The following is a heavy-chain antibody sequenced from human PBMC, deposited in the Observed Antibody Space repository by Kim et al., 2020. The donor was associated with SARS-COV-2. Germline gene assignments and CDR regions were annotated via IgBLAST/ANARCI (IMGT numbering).Heavy chain of an antibody. Sequence: SETLSLTCTVSGGSISSSSYYWGWIRQPPGKGLEWIGSIYYSGSTYYNPSLKSRVTISVDTSKNQFSLKLSSVTAADTTVYYCARHPVGFLEWLSSYWGQGTLVTVSS. CDR3: ARHPVGFLEWLSSY. D-gene: IGHD3-3*01. CDR1: GGSISSSSYY. J-gene: IGHJ4*02. CDR2: IYYSGST. V-gene: IGHV4-39*01.